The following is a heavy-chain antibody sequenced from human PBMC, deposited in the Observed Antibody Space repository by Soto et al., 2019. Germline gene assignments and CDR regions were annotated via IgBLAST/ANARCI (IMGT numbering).Heavy chain of an antibody. CDR1: GGSVSSGSYY. D-gene: IGHD3-22*01. J-gene: IGHJ4*02. Sequence: SETLSLTCTVSGGSVSSGSYYWSWIRQPPGKGLEWIGYIYYSGSTNYNPSLKSRVTISVDTSKNQFSLKLSSVTAADTAVYYCARDYYDSSGNSIDYWGQGTLVTVSS. CDR3: ARDYYDSSGNSIDY. V-gene: IGHV4-61*01. CDR2: IYYSGST.